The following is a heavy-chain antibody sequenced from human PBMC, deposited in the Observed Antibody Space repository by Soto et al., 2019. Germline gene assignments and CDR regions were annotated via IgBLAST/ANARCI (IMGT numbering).Heavy chain of an antibody. J-gene: IGHJ3*02. CDR2: ISWNSGSI. Sequence: GGSLRLSCAASGFTFDDYAMHWVRQAPGKGLEWVSGISWNSGSIGYADSVKGRFTISRDNAKNSLYLQMNSLRAEDTALYYCAIFFCGGGSCYFSGDVFDIWGQGTRVTVSS. D-gene: IGHD2-15*01. CDR3: AIFFCGGGSCYFSGDVFDI. V-gene: IGHV3-9*01. CDR1: GFTFDDYA.